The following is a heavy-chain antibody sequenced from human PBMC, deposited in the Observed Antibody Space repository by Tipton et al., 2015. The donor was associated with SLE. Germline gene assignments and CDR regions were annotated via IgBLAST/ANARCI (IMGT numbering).Heavy chain of an antibody. J-gene: IGHJ4*02. CDR1: GFTFSSYS. CDR3: ARFAQGGLDY. D-gene: IGHD3-16*01. Sequence: SLRLSCAASGFTFSSYSMNWVRQAPGKGLEWVARINADGSSIVYADSVKGRFTISRDNAKNTLYLQMDSLRVDDTAVYYCARFAQGGLDYWGQGTLVPVSS. V-gene: IGHV3-74*01. CDR2: INADGSSI.